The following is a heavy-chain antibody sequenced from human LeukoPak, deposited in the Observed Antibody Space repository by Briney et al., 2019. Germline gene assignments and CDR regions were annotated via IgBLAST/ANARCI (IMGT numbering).Heavy chain of an antibody. J-gene: IGHJ5*02. D-gene: IGHD3-10*01. Sequence: SETLSLTCAVYGGSFSGYYWSWIRQPPGKGLEWIGEINHSGSTNYNPSLKSRVTISVDTSKNQFSLKLSSVTAADTAVYYCASSGNDWFDPWGQGTLVTVSS. CDR1: GGSFSGYY. CDR2: INHSGST. V-gene: IGHV4-34*01. CDR3: ASSGNDWFDP.